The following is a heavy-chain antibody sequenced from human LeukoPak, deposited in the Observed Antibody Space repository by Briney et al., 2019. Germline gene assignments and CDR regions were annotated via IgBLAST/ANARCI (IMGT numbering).Heavy chain of an antibody. CDR2: INPNSGGT. V-gene: IGHV1-2*06. CDR1: GYTFTGYY. CDR3: ARDLQYTYYYDSSGPAAFDI. J-gene: IGHJ3*02. D-gene: IGHD3-22*01. Sequence: ASVKVSCKASGYTFTGYYMHWVRQAPGQGLEWMGRINPNSGGTNYAQKFQGRVTITRDTSISTAYMELSRLRSDDTAVYYCARDLQYTYYYDSSGPAAFDIWGQGTMVTVSS.